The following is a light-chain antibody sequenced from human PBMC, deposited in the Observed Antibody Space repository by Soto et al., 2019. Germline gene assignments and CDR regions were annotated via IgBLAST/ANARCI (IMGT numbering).Light chain of an antibody. CDR3: SSYTSSSTRV. V-gene: IGLV2-14*01. CDR2: DVS. Sequence: QSVLTQPASVSGSPGQSITISCTGTSSDVGGYNYVSWYQQHPGKAPKLIIYDVSNRPSGVPNRLSGSKSGSTASLTISGLQAEDEADYYCSSYTSSSTRVFGGGTKVTVL. CDR1: SSDVGGYNY. J-gene: IGLJ3*02.